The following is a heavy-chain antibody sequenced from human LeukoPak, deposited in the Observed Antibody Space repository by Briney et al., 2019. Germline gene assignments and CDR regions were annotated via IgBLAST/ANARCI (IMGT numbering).Heavy chain of an antibody. J-gene: IGHJ4*02. CDR1: GGSYSGYY. CDR2: INHSGST. V-gene: IGHV4-34*01. D-gene: IGHD1-26*01. Sequence: SETLSLTCAVYGGSYSGYYWSWIRQPPGKGLEWIGEINHSGSTNYNPSLKSRVTISVDTSKNQFSLKLSSVTAADTAVYYCSMGREWELLLAYWGQGTLVTVSS. CDR3: SMGREWELLLAY.